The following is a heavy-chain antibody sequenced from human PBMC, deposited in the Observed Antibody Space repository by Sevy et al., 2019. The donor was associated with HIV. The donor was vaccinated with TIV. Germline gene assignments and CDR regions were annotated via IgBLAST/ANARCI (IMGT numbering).Heavy chain of an antibody. CDR3: AKGLRGTTTNNWFDP. CDR1: GFPFSSYA. Sequence: GGSLRLSCAASGFPFSSYAMSWVRQAPGKGLEWVSTISGSGGSAYYADSVKGRFTISRDNSKNPLFLQMHSLRAEDTAVTYCAKGLRGTTTNNWFDPWGQGTLVTVSS. V-gene: IGHV3-23*01. J-gene: IGHJ5*02. D-gene: IGHD4-17*01. CDR2: ISGSGGSA.